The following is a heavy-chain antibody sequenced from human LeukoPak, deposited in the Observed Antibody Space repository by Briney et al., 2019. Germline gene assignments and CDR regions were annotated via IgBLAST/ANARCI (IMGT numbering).Heavy chain of an antibody. Sequence: GASVKVSCKVSGYTLTELSMHWVRQAPGKGLEWMGGFDPEDGETIYAQKFQGRVTMTEDTSTDTAYMELSSLRSEDTAVYYCATYDILTGSFFEGQKHYFDYWGQGTLVTVSS. V-gene: IGHV1-24*01. CDR2: FDPEDGET. CDR1: GYTLTELS. CDR3: ATYDILTGSFFEGQKHYFDY. J-gene: IGHJ4*02. D-gene: IGHD3-9*01.